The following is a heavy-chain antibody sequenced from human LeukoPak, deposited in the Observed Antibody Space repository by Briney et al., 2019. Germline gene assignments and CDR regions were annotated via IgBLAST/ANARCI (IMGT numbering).Heavy chain of an antibody. CDR3: ARAVAGSFDAFDI. D-gene: IGHD6-19*01. V-gene: IGHV3-23*01. CDR2: ISGSGGST. CDR1: GFTFSSYA. Sequence: PGGSLRLSCAASGFTFSSYAMSWVRQAPGKGLEWVSAISGSGGSTYYADSVKGRFTISRDNSKNTLYLQMNSLRAEDTAVYYCARAVAGSFDAFDIWGQGTMVTVSS. J-gene: IGHJ3*02.